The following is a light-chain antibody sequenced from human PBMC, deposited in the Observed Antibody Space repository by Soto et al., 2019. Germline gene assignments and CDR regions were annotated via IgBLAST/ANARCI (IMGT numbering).Light chain of an antibody. CDR1: QSVSSS. J-gene: IGKJ4*01. Sequence: EIVLTQSPATLSLSQGEKAPLSCRASQSVSSSLAGYQQKPGQAPRLLIYDASNRATGIPARFSGSGSGTDFTLTISSLEPEDFAVYYCQQRSNWPGTFGGGTKVEIK. CDR3: QQRSNWPGT. V-gene: IGKV3-11*01. CDR2: DAS.